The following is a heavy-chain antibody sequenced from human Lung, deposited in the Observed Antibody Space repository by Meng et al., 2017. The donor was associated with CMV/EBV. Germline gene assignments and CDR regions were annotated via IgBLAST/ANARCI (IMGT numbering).Heavy chain of an antibody. CDR1: GYTFTSYS. D-gene: IGHD2/OR15-2a*01. CDR2: INAYNINT. CDR3: ARARFYDTTANWFDP. V-gene: IGHV1-18*01. J-gene: IGHJ5*02. Sequence: SGYTFTSYSITWVRQAPGQGLQWVGWINAYNINTNYAQKLQGRVTMTTDTSTSTAYMELRSLRSDDTAIYYCARARFYDTTANWFDPWGQGTLVTVLL.